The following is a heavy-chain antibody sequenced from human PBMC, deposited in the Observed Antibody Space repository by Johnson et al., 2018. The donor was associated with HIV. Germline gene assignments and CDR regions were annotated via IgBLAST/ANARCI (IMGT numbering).Heavy chain of an antibody. CDR1: GFTFSYYS. J-gene: IGHJ3*01. Sequence: QVQLVESGGGVVQPGTSLRLSCAASGFTFSYYSVHWVRQAPGKGLEWVSLISYDGGNKSYADSVKGRFTISRDNSQNTLFLQMNSLRLEDTAVYYCTRGSFTDDAFDVWGLGTMVTVSS. CDR3: TRGSFTDDAFDV. V-gene: IGHV3-30-3*01. D-gene: IGHD1-26*01. CDR2: ISYDGGNK.